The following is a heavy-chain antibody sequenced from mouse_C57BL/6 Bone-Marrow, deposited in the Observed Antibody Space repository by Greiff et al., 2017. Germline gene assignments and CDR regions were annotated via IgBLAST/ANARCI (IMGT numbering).Heavy chain of an antibody. J-gene: IGHJ4*01. CDR2: IDPSDSYT. D-gene: IGHD2-3*01. Sequence: QVQLKQPGAELVRPGTSVKLSCKASGYTFTSYWMHWVKQRPGQGLEWIGVIDPSDSYTNYNQKFKGKATLTVDTSSSTAYMQLSSLTSEDSAVYYCARWLLREAMDYWGQGTSVTVSS. V-gene: IGHV1-59*01. CDR3: ARWLLREAMDY. CDR1: GYTFTSYW.